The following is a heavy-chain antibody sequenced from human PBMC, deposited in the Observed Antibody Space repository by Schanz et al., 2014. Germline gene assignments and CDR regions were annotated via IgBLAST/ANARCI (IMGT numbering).Heavy chain of an antibody. V-gene: IGHV3-7*01. CDR1: GFSFSSYS. J-gene: IGHJ3*02. Sequence: EVQLVESGGGLVQPGESLRLSCAVSGFSFSSYSMSWVRQAPGKGLEWVANINHDGSDKYYVDSVKGRFTISRDNVKNSLYLQMSSLRVEDTAVYFCARAGGYGGAFDIWGQGTTVTVSS. CDR2: INHDGSDK. D-gene: IGHD4-17*01. CDR3: ARAGGYGGAFDI.